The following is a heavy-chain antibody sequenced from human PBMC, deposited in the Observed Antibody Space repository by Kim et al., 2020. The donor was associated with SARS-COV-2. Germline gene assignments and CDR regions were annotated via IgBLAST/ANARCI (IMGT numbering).Heavy chain of an antibody. J-gene: IGHJ6*02. D-gene: IGHD6-13*01. CDR3: ARRGIAAHYYYGMDV. V-gene: IGHV4-39*01. Sequence: PTLKSHITMYVDTSKNQFSQKLSSVTAADTAVYYCARRGIAAHYYYGMDVWGQGTTVTVSS.